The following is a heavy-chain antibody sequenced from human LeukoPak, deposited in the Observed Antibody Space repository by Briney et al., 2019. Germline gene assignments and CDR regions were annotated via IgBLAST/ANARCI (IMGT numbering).Heavy chain of an antibody. V-gene: IGHV1-18*01. Sequence: RASVKVSCKASGYTFTSYGSNWVRQAPGQGLEWMGWISAYNGNTNYAQKLQGRVTMTTDTSTSTAYMELRSLRSDDTAVYYCARDISQYYYYMDVWGKGTTVTVSS. CDR3: ARDISQYYYYMDV. CDR1: GYTFTSYG. CDR2: ISAYNGNT. D-gene: IGHD3-3*02. J-gene: IGHJ6*03.